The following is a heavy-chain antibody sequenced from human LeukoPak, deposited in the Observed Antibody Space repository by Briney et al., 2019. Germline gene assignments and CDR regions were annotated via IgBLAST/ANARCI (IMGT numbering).Heavy chain of an antibody. CDR1: GFTLSSYA. J-gene: IGHJ4*02. CDR2: ISYDGSNK. Sequence: GGALRLPCAASGFTLSSYAIPWVPQAPSKGLEWVAVISYDGSNKYYADSVKGRFTISRDNSKNTLYLQMNSLRAEDTAVYYCASWQWLDGDWGQGTLVTVSS. D-gene: IGHD6-19*01. CDR3: ASWQWLDGD. V-gene: IGHV3-30-3*01.